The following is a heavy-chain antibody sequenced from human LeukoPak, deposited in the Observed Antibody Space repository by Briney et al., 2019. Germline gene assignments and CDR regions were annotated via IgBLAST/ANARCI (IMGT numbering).Heavy chain of an antibody. D-gene: IGHD3-22*01. CDR3: ARCGASGTYYYDSSGYYACNWFDP. CDR2: IIPILGIA. Sequence: GASVKVSCEASGGTFSSYAISWVRQAPGQGLEWMGRIIPILGIANYAQKFQGRVTITADKSTSTAYMELSSLRSEDTAVYYCARCGASGTYYYDSSGYYACNWFDPWGQGTLVTVSS. V-gene: IGHV1-69*10. J-gene: IGHJ5*02. CDR1: GGTFSSYA.